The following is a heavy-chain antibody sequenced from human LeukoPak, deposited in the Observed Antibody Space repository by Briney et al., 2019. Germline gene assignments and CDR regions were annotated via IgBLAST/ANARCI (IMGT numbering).Heavy chain of an antibody. CDR2: ISGSGGST. Sequence: GGSLRLSCPASGFTFSSYGMGWVRQAPGKGPEWVSAISGSGGSTYYADSVKGRFTISRDNSKNTLYLQMNSLRAEDTAVYYCGVSPGRAAAGTPPPYWGQGTLVTVSS. V-gene: IGHV3-23*01. J-gene: IGHJ4*02. D-gene: IGHD6-13*01. CDR3: GVSPGRAAAGTPPPY. CDR1: GFTFSSYG.